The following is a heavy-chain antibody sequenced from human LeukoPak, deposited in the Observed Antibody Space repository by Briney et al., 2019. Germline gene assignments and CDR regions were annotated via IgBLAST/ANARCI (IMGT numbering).Heavy chain of an antibody. CDR1: GESSSGYS. J-gene: IGHJ6*03. CDR3: VRIYYYVDV. Sequence: PSETLSLTCAVYGESSSGYSYGWIRQSPGKGLEWIGDINRSGVSNYNPSLKRRVTISVDTSRNQFSLELRSVAAADTAVYYCVRIYYYVDVWGEGTTVTVSS. V-gene: IGHV4-34*01. CDR2: INRSGVS.